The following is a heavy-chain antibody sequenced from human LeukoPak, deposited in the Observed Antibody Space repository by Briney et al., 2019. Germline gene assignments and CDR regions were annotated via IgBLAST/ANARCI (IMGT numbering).Heavy chain of an antibody. J-gene: IGHJ6*02. CDR3: ARDLVKVPPDNYYYYGMDV. Sequence: PGGSLRLSCTASGFTFSDYYMSWIRQAPGKGLEWVSYISSSGSTIYYADSVKGRFTISRDNAKNSLYLQMNSLRAEDTAVYYCARDLVKVPPDNYYYYGMDVWGQGTTVTVSS. CDR1: GFTFSDYY. D-gene: IGHD3-16*01. CDR2: ISSSGSTI. V-gene: IGHV3-11*01.